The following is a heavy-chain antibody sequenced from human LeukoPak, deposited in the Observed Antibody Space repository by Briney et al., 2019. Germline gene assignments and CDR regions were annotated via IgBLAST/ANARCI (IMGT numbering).Heavy chain of an antibody. Sequence: SETLSLTCTVSGGSIRNYYWSWIRQPPGKGLEWIGYIYYSGSTNYNPSLKSRVTISVDTSKNQFSLKLSSVTAADTAVYYCARDRSLWFGESPYYYYYMDVWGKGTTVTVSS. CDR1: GGSIRNYY. CDR2: IYYSGST. CDR3: ARDRSLWFGESPYYYYYMDV. V-gene: IGHV4-59*01. D-gene: IGHD3-10*01. J-gene: IGHJ6*03.